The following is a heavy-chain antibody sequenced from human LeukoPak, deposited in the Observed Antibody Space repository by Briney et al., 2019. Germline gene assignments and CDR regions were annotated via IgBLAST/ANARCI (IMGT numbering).Heavy chain of an antibody. CDR2: IIPIFGTA. Sequence: SVKVSCKASGGTFSSYAISWVRQAPGQGLEWMGGIIPIFGTANYAQKSQGRVTITADESTSTAYMELSSLRSEDTAVYYCARDLGCSGGSWCYWGQGTLVTVSS. J-gene: IGHJ4*02. D-gene: IGHD2-15*01. CDR3: ARDLGCSGGSWCY. V-gene: IGHV1-69*01. CDR1: GGTFSSYA.